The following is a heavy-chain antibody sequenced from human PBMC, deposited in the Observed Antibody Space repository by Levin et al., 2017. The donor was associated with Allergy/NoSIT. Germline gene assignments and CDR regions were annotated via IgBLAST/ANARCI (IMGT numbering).Heavy chain of an antibody. CDR1: GFTFSSYG. D-gene: IGHD3-3*01. CDR2: ISYDGSNK. CDR3: AKDQGGGFLEWLEPFDY. V-gene: IGHV3-30*18. J-gene: IGHJ4*02. Sequence: GGSLRLSCAASGFTFSSYGMHWVRQAPGKGLEWVAVISYDGSNKYYADSVKGRFTISRDNSKNTLYLQMNSLRAEDTAVYYCAKDQGGGFLEWLEPFDYWGQGTLVTVSS.